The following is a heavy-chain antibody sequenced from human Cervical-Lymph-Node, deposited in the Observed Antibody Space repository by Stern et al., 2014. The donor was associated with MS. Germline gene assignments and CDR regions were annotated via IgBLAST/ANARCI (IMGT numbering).Heavy chain of an antibody. CDR1: GATFPGSA. CDR3: TRHRGVGYYDTGYWYFDA. D-gene: IGHD3-9*01. CDR2: IKGITDNYAT. V-gene: IGHV3-73*02. Sequence: EVQLEESGGGLVQPGGSLKISCEVSGATFPGSALHWVRQPPGKGLEWIARIKGITDNYATTYAESVKGRFTLSRDASTNTAYLQMDSLKTEDTAVYYCTRHRGVGYYDTGYWYFDAWGRGTQVTVS. J-gene: IGHJ2*01.